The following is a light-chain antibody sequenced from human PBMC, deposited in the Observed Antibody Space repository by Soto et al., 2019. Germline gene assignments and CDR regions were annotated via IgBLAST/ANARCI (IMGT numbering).Light chain of an antibody. Sequence: QSVLTQPPSASGTPGQRVTISCSGTTSNIGTNYVYWYQQLPGMAPKLVMYSTDRRPSGVPGRFSGSKSGTSAFLAITGLRSEDEDNYYCSAWDDSLSGPVFGGGTKVTVL. J-gene: IGLJ2*01. V-gene: IGLV1-47*02. CDR1: TSNIGTNY. CDR3: SAWDDSLSGPV. CDR2: STD.